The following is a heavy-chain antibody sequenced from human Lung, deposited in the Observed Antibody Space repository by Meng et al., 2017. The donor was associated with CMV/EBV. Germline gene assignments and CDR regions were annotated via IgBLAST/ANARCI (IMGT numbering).Heavy chain of an antibody. CDR2: INHGGNT. J-gene: IGHJ4*02. V-gene: IGHV4-34*01. CDR1: GGFFTGYD. CDR3: GRDRKPDY. Sequence: TLSLTCSVYGGFFTGYDWTWIRQFPGKGLEWIGHINHGGNTNYNPSLKRRLTLSIDTSKNQFSLRLSSVTATDTAIYYCGRDRKPDYWGQGTLVTVSS.